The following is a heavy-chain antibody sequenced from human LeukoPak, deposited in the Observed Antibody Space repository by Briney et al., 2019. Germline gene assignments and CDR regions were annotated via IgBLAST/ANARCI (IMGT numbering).Heavy chain of an antibody. D-gene: IGHD5-18*01. V-gene: IGHV3-23*01. Sequence: GGSLRLSCAASGFTFSSYAVSWVRQAPGKGLEWVSSISHSGGSTYHTDSVKGRFTISRDNSKNTLYLQMDSLRAEDTAVYYCAKSRGYRNFDAFDIWDQGTMVTLSS. J-gene: IGHJ3*02. CDR3: AKSRGYRNFDAFDI. CDR1: GFTFSSYA. CDR2: ISHSGGST.